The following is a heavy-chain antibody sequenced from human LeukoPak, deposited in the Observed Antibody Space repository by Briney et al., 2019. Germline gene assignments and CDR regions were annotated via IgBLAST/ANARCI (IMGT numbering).Heavy chain of an antibody. CDR1: GFTFSDYY. CDR2: ISSSSSTI. V-gene: IGHV3-11*04. CDR3: ARHPYYSSGCYGLAYYYYMDV. D-gene: IGHD3-22*01. J-gene: IGHJ6*03. Sequence: GGSLRLSCAASGFTFSDYYMSWIRQAPGKGLEWVSYISSSSSTIYYADSVKGRFTISRDNAKNSLCLQMNSLRAEDTAVYYCARHPYYSSGCYGLAYYYYMDVWGKGTTVTVSS.